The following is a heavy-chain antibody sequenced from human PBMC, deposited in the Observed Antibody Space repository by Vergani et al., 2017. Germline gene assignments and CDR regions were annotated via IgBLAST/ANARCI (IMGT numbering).Heavy chain of an antibody. V-gene: IGHV2-5*04. CDR3: VYRKTGCGTTGCFYPFYSYYYMDV. J-gene: IGHJ6*03. D-gene: IGHD1-7*01. Sequence: QITLKESGPTLVKPTQTLTLTCTFSGFSLNTRGVSVAWIRQPPGKALDWLALIYWNDDQHYSPSLNNRVTINKDTSKNQVVLTITNMDYVDTGTYYCVYRKTGCGTTGCFYPFYSYYYMDVWGKGTTVTVSS. CDR1: GFSLNTRGVS. CDR2: IYWNDDQ.